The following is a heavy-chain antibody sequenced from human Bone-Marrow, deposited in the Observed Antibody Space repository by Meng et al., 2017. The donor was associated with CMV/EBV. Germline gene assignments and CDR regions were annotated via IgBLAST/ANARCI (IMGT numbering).Heavy chain of an antibody. Sequence: GESLKISCAASGFTFTSYYMHWVRQAPGQGLEWMGVINPNGGTTAYAQKFQGRVTMTGDTSTSTIYMELNSLRSEDTAVYFCVAKIDITYFDFWGQGTLVTGSS. CDR3: VAKIDITYFDF. CDR2: INPNGGTT. CDR1: GFTFTSYY. J-gene: IGHJ4*02. D-gene: IGHD5-24*01. V-gene: IGHV1-46*01.